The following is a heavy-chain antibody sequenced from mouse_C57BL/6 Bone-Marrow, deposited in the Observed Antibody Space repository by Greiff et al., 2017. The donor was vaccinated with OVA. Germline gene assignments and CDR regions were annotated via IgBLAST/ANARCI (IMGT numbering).Heavy chain of an antibody. D-gene: IGHD1-1*01. Sequence: EVQLVESGGGLVKPGGSLKLSCAASGFTFSSYAMSWVRQTPEKRLEWVATISDGGSYTYYPDNVKGRFTISRDNAKNNLYLQMSHLKSEDTAMYYCARENYYGSDFDYWGQGTTLTVSS. CDR1: GFTFSSYA. CDR2: ISDGGSYT. CDR3: ARENYYGSDFDY. J-gene: IGHJ2*01. V-gene: IGHV5-4*01.